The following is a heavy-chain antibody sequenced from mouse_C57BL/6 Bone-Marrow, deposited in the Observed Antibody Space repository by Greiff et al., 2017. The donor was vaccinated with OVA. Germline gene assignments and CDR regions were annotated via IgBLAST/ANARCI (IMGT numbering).Heavy chain of an antibody. CDR3: ARSYYGSSPWFAY. Sequence: VQLQQSGPELVKPGASVKIPCKASGYTFTDYNMDWVKQSHGKSLEWIGDINPNNGGTIYNQKFKGKATLTVDKSSSTAYMERRSLTSEDTAVYYCARSYYGSSPWFAYWGQGTLVTVSA. CDR2: INPNNGGT. J-gene: IGHJ3*01. D-gene: IGHD1-1*01. CDR1: GYTFTDYN. V-gene: IGHV1-18*01.